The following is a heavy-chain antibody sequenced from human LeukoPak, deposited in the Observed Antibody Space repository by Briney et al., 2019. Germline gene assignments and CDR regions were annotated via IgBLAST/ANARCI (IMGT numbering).Heavy chain of an antibody. CDR2: INHSGST. CDR1: GGSFSGYY. J-gene: IGHJ4*02. D-gene: IGHD3-10*01. CDR3: ARHPPRYYYGSGRFRGGGDY. V-gene: IGHV4-34*01. Sequence: SETLSLTCAVYGGSFSGYYWSWIRQPPGKGLEWIGEINHSGSTNYNPSLKSRVTISVDTSKNQFSLKLSSVTAADTAVYYCARHPPRYYYGSGRFRGGGDYWGQGTLVTVSS.